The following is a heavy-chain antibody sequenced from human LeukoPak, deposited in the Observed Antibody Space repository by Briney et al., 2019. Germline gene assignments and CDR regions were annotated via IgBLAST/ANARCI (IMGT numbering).Heavy chain of an antibody. V-gene: IGHV3-73*01. D-gene: IGHD5-24*01. CDR2: IRSKANSYAT. CDR3: TRHPSRDGYKHFDY. CDR1: GFTFSGSA. J-gene: IGHJ4*02. Sequence: PGGSLRLSCAASGFTFSGSAMRWVRQASGKGLEWVGRIRSKANSYATAYAASVKGRFTISRDDSKNTAYLEMNSLKTEDTAVYYCTRHPSRDGYKHFDYWGQGTLVTVSS.